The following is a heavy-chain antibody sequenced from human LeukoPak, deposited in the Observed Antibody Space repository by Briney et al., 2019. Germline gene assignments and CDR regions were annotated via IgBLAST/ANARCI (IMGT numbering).Heavy chain of an antibody. D-gene: IGHD6-6*01. J-gene: IGHJ6*03. CDR3: ARDAVYNYYYYMDV. V-gene: IGHV3-7*01. CDR1: GFTFSSYW. Sequence: GGSLRLSCAASGFTFSSYWMSWVRQAPGKGLEWVSNIKQDGSEKYYVDSVKGRFTISRDNAKNSLYLQMNSLRAEDTAVYYCARDAVYNYYYYMDVWGKGTTVTVSS. CDR2: IKQDGSEK.